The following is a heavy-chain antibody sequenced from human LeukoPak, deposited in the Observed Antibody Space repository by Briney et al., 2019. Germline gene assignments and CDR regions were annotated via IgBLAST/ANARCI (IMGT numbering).Heavy chain of an antibody. V-gene: IGHV4-34*01. CDR1: GGSFSGYY. J-gene: IGHJ4*02. D-gene: IGHD2-2*01. CDR2: INHSGST. CDR3: ALGYCSSTSCYAPYYFDY. Sequence: TPSETLFLTCAVYGGSFSGYYWSWIRQPPGKGLEWIGEINHSGSTNYNPSLKSRVTISVDTSKNQFSLKLSSVTAADTAVYYCALGYCSSTSCYAPYYFDYWGQGTLVTVSS.